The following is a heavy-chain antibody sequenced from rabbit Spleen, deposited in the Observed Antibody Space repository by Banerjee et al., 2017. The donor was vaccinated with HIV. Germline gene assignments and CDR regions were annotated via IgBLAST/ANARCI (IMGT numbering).Heavy chain of an antibody. V-gene: IGHV1S45*01. Sequence: QEQLEESGGDLVKPGASLTLTCTASGFSFSSSDYMCWVRQAPGKGLEWISCIAGSTSGFTYTATWAKGRFTCSKTSSTTVTLQMTSLTVADTATYLCARDLVAVIGWNFSLWGPGTLVTVS. D-gene: IGHD1-1*01. CDR2: IAGSTSGFT. CDR1: GFSFSSSDY. J-gene: IGHJ4*01. CDR3: ARDLVAVIGWNFSL.